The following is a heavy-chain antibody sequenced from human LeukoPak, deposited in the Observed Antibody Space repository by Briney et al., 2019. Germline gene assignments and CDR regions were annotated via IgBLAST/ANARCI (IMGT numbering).Heavy chain of an antibody. CDR2: ISSDGSRK. CDR3: AKYAYNWNAPDGFDM. V-gene: IGHV3-30*18. Sequence: GGSLRLSCRASRFSFSDYDMHWVRQAPGKGLEWVAVISSDGSRKHYGDSVKGRFTISRDNSESTLFLQMNSLRTDDTSVYFCAKYAYNWNAPDGFDMWGQGAMVIVSS. D-gene: IGHD1-1*01. CDR1: RFSFSDYD. J-gene: IGHJ3*02.